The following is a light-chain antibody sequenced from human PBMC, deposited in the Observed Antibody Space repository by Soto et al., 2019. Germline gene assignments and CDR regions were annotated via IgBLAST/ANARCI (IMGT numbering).Light chain of an antibody. CDR3: QQYGSAPTIT. V-gene: IGKV3-20*01. Sequence: ETVLAHAPVTPSLSPGESATLSRRDIQMINSGYVAWYQQKPGQAPRLLVFGAYNRATGIQDRFSGSGSGADFTLSIDRLEPEDFAVYYCQQYGSAPTITFGQGTRLEIK. CDR1: QMINSGY. CDR2: GAY. J-gene: IGKJ5*01.